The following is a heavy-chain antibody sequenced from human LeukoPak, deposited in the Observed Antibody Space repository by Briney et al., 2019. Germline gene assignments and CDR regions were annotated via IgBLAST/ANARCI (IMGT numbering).Heavy chain of an antibody. CDR3: ARDRNNYDTTGSLGYGLDV. CDR2: ISSGSGYI. CDR1: GFTFSTYS. D-gene: IGHD3-22*01. V-gene: IGHV3-21*01. J-gene: IGHJ6*02. Sequence: PGGSLRLSCAASGFTFSTYSMNWVRQAPGKGLEWVSSISSGSGYIDYEDSVKGRFTISRDNPRNSLHLQMNSLRADDTAVYYCARDRNNYDTTGSLGYGLDVWGQGTTVTVSS.